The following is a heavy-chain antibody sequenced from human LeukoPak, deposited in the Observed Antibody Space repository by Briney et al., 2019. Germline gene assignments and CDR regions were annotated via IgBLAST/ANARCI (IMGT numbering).Heavy chain of an antibody. CDR1: GYSFTSYW. D-gene: IGHD3-10*01. Sequence: GESLKISCKGSGYSFTSYWIGWVRQMPGKGLEWMGIIYPGDSDTRYSPSFQGQVTISADKSISTAYLQWSSLKASDTAMYYCASFSTGMGFGGPRDAFDIWGQGTMVTVSS. J-gene: IGHJ3*02. CDR2: IYPGDSDT. CDR3: ASFSTGMGFGGPRDAFDI. V-gene: IGHV5-51*01.